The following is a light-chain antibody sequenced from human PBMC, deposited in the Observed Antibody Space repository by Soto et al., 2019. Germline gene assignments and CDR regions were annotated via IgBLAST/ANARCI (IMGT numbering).Light chain of an antibody. J-gene: IGKJ1*01. Sequence: DIQMTQSPSSLSASVGDRVTITCRASQSISSYLNWYQQKPGKAPKXLIYAASSLQSGVPSRFSGSGSGTDFTLTISSLQPEDVATYDCQQSYSTPRTFGQGTKGDI. CDR1: QSISSY. CDR2: AAS. V-gene: IGKV1-39*01. CDR3: QQSYSTPRT.